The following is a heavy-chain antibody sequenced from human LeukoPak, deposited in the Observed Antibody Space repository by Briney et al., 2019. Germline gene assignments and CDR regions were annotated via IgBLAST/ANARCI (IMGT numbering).Heavy chain of an antibody. CDR1: GFTFSSYE. CDR2: ISSSGSTI. V-gene: IGHV3-48*03. D-gene: IGHD4-11*01. Sequence: GGALRLSCAASGFTFSSYEMNWVRQAPGKGLEGVSYISSSGSTIYYADSAKGRFTISRDNAKNSRDLQINSLRAEDTAVYYCARQPSYRTPIDYWGQGTLVTVSS. CDR3: ARQPSYRTPIDY. J-gene: IGHJ4*02.